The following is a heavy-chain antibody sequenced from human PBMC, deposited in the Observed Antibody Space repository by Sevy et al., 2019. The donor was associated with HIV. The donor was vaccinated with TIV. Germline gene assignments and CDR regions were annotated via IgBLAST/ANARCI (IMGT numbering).Heavy chain of an antibody. J-gene: IGHJ4*02. CDR1: GFTFTDYA. Sequence: GGSLRLSCTASGFTFTDYAMNWVRQSPGKGLEWVAFFKRNADGGTLDHAASVKGRFTISRDDSKNIAYLQMNDLKTVDTGVYYCTRWKGARAVFDDWGQGALVTVSS. D-gene: IGHD1-1*01. V-gene: IGHV3-49*04. CDR3: TRWKGARAVFDD. CDR2: FKRNADGGTL.